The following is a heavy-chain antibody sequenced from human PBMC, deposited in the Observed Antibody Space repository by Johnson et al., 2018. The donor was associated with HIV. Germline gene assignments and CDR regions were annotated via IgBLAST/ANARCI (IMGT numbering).Heavy chain of an antibody. J-gene: IGHJ3*02. CDR3: ARLSKGGFDAFDI. D-gene: IGHD5/OR15-5a*01. Sequence: VQLVESGGGLVQPGGSLRLSCEASGFTVSSNYMNWVRQAPGKGLEWVSVIYSGGSTSYADSVKGRFTISRDNSKNTLHLQMNSLRGEDTAVYYCARLSKGGFDAFDIWGQGTMVTVSS. CDR1: GFTVSSNY. CDR2: IYSGGST. V-gene: IGHV3-66*01.